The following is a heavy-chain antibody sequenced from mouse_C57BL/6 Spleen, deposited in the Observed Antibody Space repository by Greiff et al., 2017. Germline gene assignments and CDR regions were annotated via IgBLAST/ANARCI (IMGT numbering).Heavy chain of an antibody. J-gene: IGHJ2*01. V-gene: IGHV5-6*01. CDR3: ARHTETGFDY. CDR1: GFTFSSYG. Sequence: EVKLVESGGDLVKPGGSLKLSCAASGFTFSSYGMSWVRQTPDKRLEWVATISSGGSSTYYPDSVKGRFTISRDNAKNALYLQMSSLKSEDTAMYYCARHTETGFDYWGQGTTLTVSS. CDR2: ISSGGSST.